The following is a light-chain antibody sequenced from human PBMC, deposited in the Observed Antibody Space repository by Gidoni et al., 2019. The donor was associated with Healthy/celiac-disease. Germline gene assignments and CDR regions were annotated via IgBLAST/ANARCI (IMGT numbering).Light chain of an antibody. CDR2: DAS. J-gene: IGKJ4*01. V-gene: IGKV1-33*01. CDR1: QDISNY. Sequence: DIQMNQSPSSLSASVGDRVTITCQASQDISNYLNWYQQKPGKAPKLLIYDASNLETGVPSRFSGSGSGTDFTFTISSLQSEDIATYYCQQYDNQALTFGGGTKVEIK. CDR3: QQYDNQALT.